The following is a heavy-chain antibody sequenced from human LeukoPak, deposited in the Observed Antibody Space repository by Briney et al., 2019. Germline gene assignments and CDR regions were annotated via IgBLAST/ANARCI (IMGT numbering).Heavy chain of an antibody. Sequence: SGTLSLTCTVSGGSISSSSYSWGWIRQPPGKGLEWIGSIYYSGSTYYNPSLKSRVTISVDTSKNQFSLKLSSVTAADTAVYYCARQTGGGQFPSYYYYYMDVWGKGTTVTVSS. CDR1: GGSISSSSYS. V-gene: IGHV4-39*01. J-gene: IGHJ6*03. D-gene: IGHD2-15*01. CDR3: ARQTGGGQFPSYYYYYMDV. CDR2: IYYSGST.